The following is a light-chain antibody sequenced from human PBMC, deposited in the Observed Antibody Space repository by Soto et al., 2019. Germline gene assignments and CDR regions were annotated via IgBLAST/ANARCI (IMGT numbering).Light chain of an antibody. V-gene: IGKV3D-15*01. CDR3: QQYNDWPPT. Sequence: EIVLTQSPGTLSLSPGERATLSCRASQSVSSSQLAWYQQKPGQAPRLLIYGASSRATGIPARFSGSGSGTEFTLSIGSLQSEDFAVYYCQQYNDWPPTFGQGTKVDIK. CDR1: QSVSSS. J-gene: IGKJ1*01. CDR2: GAS.